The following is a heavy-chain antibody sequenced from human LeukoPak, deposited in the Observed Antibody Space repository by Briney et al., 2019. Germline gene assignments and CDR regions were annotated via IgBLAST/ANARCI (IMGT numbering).Heavy chain of an antibody. CDR3: ARYYGGNSGWFHP. V-gene: IGHV1-8*01. CDR1: VYILPNCD. CDR2: MKLKSGET. J-gene: IGHJ5*02. D-gene: IGHD4-23*01. Sequence: ASVNVSCKASVYILPNCDLNWVRQPRGQGIEGMGWMKLKSGETGYEQKFQGRATMTSDTSINTAYMELRRLTSQDTAVYYCARYYGGNSGWFHPWGQGTIVSVSS.